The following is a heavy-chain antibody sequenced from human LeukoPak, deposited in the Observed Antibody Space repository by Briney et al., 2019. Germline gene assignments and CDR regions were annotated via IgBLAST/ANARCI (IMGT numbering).Heavy chain of an antibody. CDR1: GYSFTSYW. Sequence: GESLKISCKGSGYSFTSYWIGWVRQMPGKGLEWMGIIYPGDSDTRYSPSFQGQVTISADRSISTAYLQWNSLKAPDTAIYYCARTYDSGGYYLDYRGQGTLVTVSS. CDR2: IYPGDSDT. CDR3: ARTYDSGGYYLDY. V-gene: IGHV5-51*01. D-gene: IGHD3-22*01. J-gene: IGHJ4*02.